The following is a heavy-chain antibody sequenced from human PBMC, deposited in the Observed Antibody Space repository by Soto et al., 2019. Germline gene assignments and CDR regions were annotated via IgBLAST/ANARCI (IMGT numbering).Heavy chain of an antibody. Sequence: PSETLSLTCTVSGGSISSSSYYWGWIRQPPGKGLEWIGSIYYSGSTYYNPSLKSRVTISVDTSKNQFSLKLSSVTAADTAVYYCASLITMIVVVHFDYWGQGTLVTVSS. V-gene: IGHV4-39*01. J-gene: IGHJ4*02. CDR2: IYYSGST. CDR1: GGSISSSSYY. D-gene: IGHD3-22*01. CDR3: ASLITMIVVVHFDY.